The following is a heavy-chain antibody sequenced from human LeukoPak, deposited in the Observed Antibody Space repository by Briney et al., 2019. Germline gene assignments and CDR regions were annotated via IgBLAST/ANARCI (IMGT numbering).Heavy chain of an antibody. Sequence: SEALSLICAVYGGSFSGYYWTWIRQPPGKGLEWIGEINHSGSTNYNPSLKSRVTISVDTSKNQFSLKLSSVTAADTAVYYCARAPGYYFDYWGQGTLVTVSS. CDR2: INHSGST. J-gene: IGHJ4*02. V-gene: IGHV4-34*01. D-gene: IGHD3-10*01. CDR1: GGSFSGYY. CDR3: ARAPGYYFDY.